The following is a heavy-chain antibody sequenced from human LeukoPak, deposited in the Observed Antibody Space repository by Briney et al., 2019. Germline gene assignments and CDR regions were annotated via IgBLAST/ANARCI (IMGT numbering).Heavy chain of an antibody. Sequence: ASVKVSCKASGYTFTNYAMNWMRQAPGQGLEWMGWIHPSTGNPTYAQGFTGRFVFSLDTSVSTTYLQISSLKAEDTAVYYCTRGSDMVRGVIITSVWFDPWGQGTLVTVSS. V-gene: IGHV7-4-1*02. D-gene: IGHD3-10*01. J-gene: IGHJ5*02. CDR2: IHPSTGNP. CDR3: TRGSDMVRGVIITSVWFDP. CDR1: GYTFTNYA.